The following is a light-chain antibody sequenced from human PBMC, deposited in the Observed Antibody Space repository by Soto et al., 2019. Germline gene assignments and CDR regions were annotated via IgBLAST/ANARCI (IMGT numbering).Light chain of an antibody. CDR1: QSVSSSY. CDR3: QQDYNLRT. CDR2: GAS. J-gene: IGKJ1*01. Sequence: EIVMTQSPATLSLPPGERATLSCRASQSVSSSYLSWYQQKPGQAPRLLIYGASTRATGIPARFSGSGSGTDFTLTISSLQPEDFAVYYCQQDYNLRTFGQGTKVEIK. V-gene: IGKV3D-7*01.